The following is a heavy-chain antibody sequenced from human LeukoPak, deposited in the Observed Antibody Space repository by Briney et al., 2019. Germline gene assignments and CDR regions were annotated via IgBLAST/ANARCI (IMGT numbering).Heavy chain of an antibody. Sequence: ASVKVSCKASGYTFTSYGISWVRQAPGQGLEWMGWISAYNGNTNYAQKLQGRVTMTTDTSTSTAYMELRSLRSNDTAVYYCARVADYYGSGSYYNSGGGDFDYWGQGTLVTVSS. D-gene: IGHD3-10*01. CDR1: GYTFTSYG. V-gene: IGHV1-18*01. J-gene: IGHJ4*02. CDR2: ISAYNGNT. CDR3: ARVADYYGSGSYYNSGGGDFDY.